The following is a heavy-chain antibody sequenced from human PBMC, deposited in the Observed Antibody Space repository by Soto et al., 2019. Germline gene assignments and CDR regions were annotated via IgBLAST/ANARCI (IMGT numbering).Heavy chain of an antibody. Sequence: QITLKESGPTLVKPTQTLTLTCTFSGFSLSTSGVGVGWIRQPPGKALEWLALIYWDDDKRYSPSLTSRLTITKDTSKNQVVLTMTNMDPVDTATYYCAHNYGDYVHFDYWGQGTLVTVSS. V-gene: IGHV2-5*02. J-gene: IGHJ4*02. CDR3: AHNYGDYVHFDY. CDR1: GFSLSTSGVG. CDR2: IYWDDDK. D-gene: IGHD4-17*01.